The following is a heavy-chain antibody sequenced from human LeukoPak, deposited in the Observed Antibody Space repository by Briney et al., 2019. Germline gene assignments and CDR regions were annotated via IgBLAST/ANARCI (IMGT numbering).Heavy chain of an antibody. CDR1: GYSFTSYW. CDR2: IYPGDSDT. CDR3: ARHIPGRGSYYDDWFDP. D-gene: IGHD1-26*01. V-gene: IGHV5-51*01. Sequence: GESLKISCKGSGYSFTSYWIGWVRQMPGKGLEWMGIIYPGDSDTRYSPSFQGQVTISADKSISTAYLQWSSLKASDTAMYYCARHIPGRGSYYDDWFDPWGQGTLVTVSS. J-gene: IGHJ5*02.